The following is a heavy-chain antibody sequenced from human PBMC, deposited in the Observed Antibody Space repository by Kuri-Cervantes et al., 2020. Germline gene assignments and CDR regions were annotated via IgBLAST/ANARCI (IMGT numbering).Heavy chain of an antibody. V-gene: IGHV4-39*01. Sequence: GSLRLSCTVSGGSISSSSYYWGWIRQPPGKGLEWIGSIYYSGSTYYNPSLKSRVTISVDTSKNQFSLKLSSVTAADTAVYYCARRTYGDYFDYWGQGTLVTVSS. CDR1: GGSISSSSYY. CDR3: ARRTYGDYFDY. J-gene: IGHJ4*02. D-gene: IGHD4-17*01. CDR2: IYYSGST.